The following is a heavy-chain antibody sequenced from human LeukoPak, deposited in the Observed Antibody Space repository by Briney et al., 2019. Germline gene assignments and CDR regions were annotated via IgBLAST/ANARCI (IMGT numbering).Heavy chain of an antibody. V-gene: IGHV1-18*04. Sequence: ASVKVSCKASVYTFTSYGISWVRQAPGQGLEWMGWISAYNGNTNYAQKLQGRVTMTTDTSTSTAYMELRSLRSDDTAVYYCARRYIAVAGTSWFDPWGQGTPVTVSS. CDR2: ISAYNGNT. CDR3: ARRYIAVAGTSWFDP. CDR1: VYTFTSYG. J-gene: IGHJ5*02. D-gene: IGHD6-19*01.